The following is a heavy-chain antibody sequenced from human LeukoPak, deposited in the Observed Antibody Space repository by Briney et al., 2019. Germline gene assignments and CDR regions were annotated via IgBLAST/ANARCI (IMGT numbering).Heavy chain of an antibody. J-gene: IGHJ4*02. D-gene: IGHD6-6*01. CDR1: GFTFRNHW. CDR3: ARDQRVTGRPDIDY. Sequence: GGSLRLSCAASGFTFRNHWMHWVRQTPGRGLVWVSRISSDGSSTTYADSVKGRFTISRDNAKNTLYLQMNNLRAEDTAMYYCARDQRVTGRPDIDYWGQGTLVIVSS. CDR2: ISSDGSST. V-gene: IGHV3-74*03.